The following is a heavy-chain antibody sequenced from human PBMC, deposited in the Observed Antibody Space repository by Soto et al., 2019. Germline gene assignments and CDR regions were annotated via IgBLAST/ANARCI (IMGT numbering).Heavy chain of an antibody. CDR3: TRLKYGDYGLRNAFDI. Sequence: PGGSLRLSCAASGFTFSGSAMHWVRQASGKGLEWVGRIRSKANSYATAYAASVKGRFTISRDDSKNTAYLQMNSLKTEDTAVYYCTRLKYGDYGLRNAFDIWGQGTMVTVSS. CDR2: IRSKANSYAT. J-gene: IGHJ3*02. D-gene: IGHD4-17*01. V-gene: IGHV3-73*01. CDR1: GFTFSGSA.